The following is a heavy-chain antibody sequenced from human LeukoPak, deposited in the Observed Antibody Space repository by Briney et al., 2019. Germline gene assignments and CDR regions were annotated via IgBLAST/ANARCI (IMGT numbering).Heavy chain of an antibody. CDR3: ARGTVVVPAAAQSVAAAGPEYFQH. CDR2: INHSGST. D-gene: IGHD2-2*01. CDR1: GGSFSGYY. V-gene: IGHV4-34*01. Sequence: PSETLSLTCAVSGGSFSGYYWSWIRQPPGKGLEWIGEINHSGSTNYNPSLKSRVNISVDTSKNQFSLKLSSVTAADTAVYYCARGTVVVPAAAQSVAAAGPEYFQHWGQGTLVTVSS. J-gene: IGHJ1*01.